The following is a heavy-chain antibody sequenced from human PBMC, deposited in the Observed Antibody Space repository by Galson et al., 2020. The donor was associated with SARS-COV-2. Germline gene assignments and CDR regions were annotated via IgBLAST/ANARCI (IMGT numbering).Heavy chain of an antibody. CDR3: ARVPEYCSSTSCSYYYYYYMDV. D-gene: IGHD2-2*01. V-gene: IGHV1-69*01. CDR2: IIPIFGTA. J-gene: IGHJ6*03. Sequence: VKVSCKASGGTFSSYAISWVRQAPGQGLEWMGGIIPIFGTANYAQKFQGRVTITADESTSTAYMELSSLRSEDTAVYYCARVPEYCSSTSCSYYYYYYMDVWGKGTTVTVSS. CDR1: GGTFSSYA.